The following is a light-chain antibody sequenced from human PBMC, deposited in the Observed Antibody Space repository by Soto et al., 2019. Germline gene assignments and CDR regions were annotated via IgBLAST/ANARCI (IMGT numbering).Light chain of an antibody. Sequence: EFWLPRPQPTLSLSPGERATLPGGASQSVSSSYLAWYQQKPGLAHRLLIYDAYSRATGIQDRFSGSGSGTDFTLTIRRLEPEDFAVYYCKQYGSSPITVGQGTRLEIK. CDR2: DAY. V-gene: IGKV3D-20*01. J-gene: IGKJ5*01. CDR3: KQYGSSPIT. CDR1: QSVSSSY.